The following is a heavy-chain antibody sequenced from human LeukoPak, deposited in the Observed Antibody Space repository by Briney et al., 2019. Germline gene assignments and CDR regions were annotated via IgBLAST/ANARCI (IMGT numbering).Heavy chain of an antibody. CDR2: IKSKTDGGTT. CDR3: TTDLGPAAMFSTDY. V-gene: IGHV3-15*01. D-gene: IGHD2-2*01. Sequence: GSLRLSCAASGFTFSNAWMSWVRQAPGKGLEWVGRIKSKTDGGTTDYAAPVKGRFTISRDDSKNTLYLQMNSLKTEDTAVYYCTTDLGPAAMFSTDYWGQGTLVTVSS. CDR1: GFTFSNAW. J-gene: IGHJ4*02.